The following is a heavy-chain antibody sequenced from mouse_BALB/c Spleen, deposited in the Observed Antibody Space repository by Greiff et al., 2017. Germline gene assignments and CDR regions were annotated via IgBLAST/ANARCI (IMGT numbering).Heavy chain of an antibody. Sequence: QVQLKESGPGLVAPSQSLSITCTVSGFSLTSYGVHWVRQPPGKGLEWLGVIWAGGSTNYNSALMSRLSISKDNSKSQVFLKMNSLQTDDTAMYYCATVWSELTGTSAYWGQGTLVTVSA. CDR1: GFSLTSYG. J-gene: IGHJ3*01. CDR2: IWAGGST. D-gene: IGHD4-1*01. CDR3: ATVWSELTGTSAY. V-gene: IGHV2-9*02.